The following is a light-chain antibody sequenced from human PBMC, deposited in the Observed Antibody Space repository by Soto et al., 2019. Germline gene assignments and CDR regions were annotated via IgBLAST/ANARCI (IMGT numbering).Light chain of an antibody. Sequence: QSALTQPASVSGSPGQSITISCSGTSNDVGSCNLVSWYQQQPGKVPKLMIYEATKRPSGVSNRFSGSKSGNTASMTISGLQAEDEADYYCCSYARSSTVVFGGGTKLTVL. CDR1: SNDVGSCNL. CDR3: CSYARSSTVV. CDR2: EAT. V-gene: IGLV2-23*01. J-gene: IGLJ2*01.